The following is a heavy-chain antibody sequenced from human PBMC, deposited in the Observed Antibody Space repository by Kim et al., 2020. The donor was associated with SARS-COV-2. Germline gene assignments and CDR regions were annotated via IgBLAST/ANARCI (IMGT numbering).Heavy chain of an antibody. J-gene: IGHJ5*02. CDR3: ARGGPNIAAAVGWFDP. V-gene: IGHV4-30-4*01. CDR1: GGSISSGDYY. D-gene: IGHD6-13*01. CDR2: IYYSGST. Sequence: SETLSLTCTVSGGSISSGDYYWSWIRQPPGKGLEWIGYIYYSGSTYYNPSLKSRVTISVDTSKNQFSLKLSSVTAADTAVYYCARGGPNIAAAVGWFDPWGQVTLVTVSS.